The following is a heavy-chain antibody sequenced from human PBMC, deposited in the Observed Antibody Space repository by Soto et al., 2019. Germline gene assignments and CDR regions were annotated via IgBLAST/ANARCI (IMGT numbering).Heavy chain of an antibody. D-gene: IGHD3-3*01. CDR2: ISTSGHV. Sequence: PSETLSLTCSVSGGSLSKYYWSWIRQPAGKGLEWSGRISTSGHVVSKVSLRSRLTMSVDMSNKHFSLKLTSVTAADTAVYYCARYNSDCWSLYPLPFDYLGQGALVTVSS. J-gene: IGHJ4*02. CDR1: GGSLSKYY. V-gene: IGHV4-4*07. CDR3: ARYNSDCWSLYPLPFDY.